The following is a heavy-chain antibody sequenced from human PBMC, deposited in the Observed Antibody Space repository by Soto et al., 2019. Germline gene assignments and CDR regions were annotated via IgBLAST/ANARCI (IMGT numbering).Heavy chain of an antibody. J-gene: IGHJ6*02. CDR3: ARVRWFGELSNYYYYGMDV. Sequence: SVKVSCKASGGTFSSYAISWVRQAPGQGLEWMGGIIPIFGTANYAQKFQGRVTITADEYTSTAYMELSSLRSEDTAVYYCARVRWFGELSNYYYYGMDVWGQGTTVTVSS. V-gene: IGHV1-69*13. CDR2: IIPIFGTA. CDR1: GGTFSSYA. D-gene: IGHD3-10*01.